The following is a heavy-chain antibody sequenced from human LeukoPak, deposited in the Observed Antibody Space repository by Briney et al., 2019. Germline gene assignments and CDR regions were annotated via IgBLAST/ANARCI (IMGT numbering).Heavy chain of an antibody. Sequence: SETLSLTCTVSGGSISSSSYSWTWIRQPPGKGLEWIGSIHYDGNTYYKPSLKSRVTISVDTSKNQFSLKLSSVTAADTAVYYCARGRGAARRYFDYWGQGTLVTVSS. J-gene: IGHJ4*02. D-gene: IGHD6-13*01. CDR2: IHYDGNT. CDR1: GGSISSSSYS. V-gene: IGHV4-39*07. CDR3: ARGRGAARRYFDY.